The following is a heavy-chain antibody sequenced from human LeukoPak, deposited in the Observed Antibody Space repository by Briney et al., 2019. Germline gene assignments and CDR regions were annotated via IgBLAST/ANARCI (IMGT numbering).Heavy chain of an antibody. CDR3: ARGKSGYSP. D-gene: IGHD3-22*01. CDR2: INPYTGAA. Sequence: ASVKVSCKASGYTFTENYIHWVRQAPGQGLEWMGLINPYTGAANYTQNFQGRVTMTRDTSVSAAYMHLSGLRSDDTAVYYCARGKSGYSPWGQGTPVTVSS. V-gene: IGHV1-2*02. CDR1: GYTFTENY. J-gene: IGHJ4*02.